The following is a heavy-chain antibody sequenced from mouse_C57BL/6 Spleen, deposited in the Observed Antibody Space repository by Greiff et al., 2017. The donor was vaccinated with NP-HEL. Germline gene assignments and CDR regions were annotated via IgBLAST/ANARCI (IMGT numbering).Heavy chain of an antibody. CDR2: INPNNGGT. V-gene: IGHV1-26*01. CDR3: ATYEDFDY. Sequence: EVQLQQSGPELVKPGASVKISCKASGYTFTDYYMNWVKQSHGKSLEWIGDINPNNGGTSYNQKFKGKATLTVDKSSSTAYMELRSLTSEDSAVYYCATYEDFDYWGQGTTLTVSS. D-gene: IGHD2-3*01. J-gene: IGHJ2*01. CDR1: GYTFTDYY.